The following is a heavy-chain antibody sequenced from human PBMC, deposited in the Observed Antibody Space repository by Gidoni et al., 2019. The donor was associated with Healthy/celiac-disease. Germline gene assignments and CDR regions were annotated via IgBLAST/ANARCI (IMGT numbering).Heavy chain of an antibody. Sequence: QVQLVESGGGLVKPGVSLRLSCAASGFTFSDYYMSWSRQAPGKGLEWVSYISSSGSTIYYADSVKGRFTISRENAKNSLYLQMNSLRAEDTAVYYCARDCLAAAGTGMICAFDIWGQGTMVTVSS. V-gene: IGHV3-11*01. CDR1: GFTFSDYY. CDR2: ISSSGSTI. D-gene: IGHD6-13*01. J-gene: IGHJ3*02. CDR3: ARDCLAAAGTGMICAFDI.